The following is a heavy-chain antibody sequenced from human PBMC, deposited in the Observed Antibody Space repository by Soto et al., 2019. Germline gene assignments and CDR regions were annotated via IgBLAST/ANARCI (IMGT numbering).Heavy chain of an antibody. CDR2: ISARNGNT. J-gene: IGHJ4*02. Sequence: ASVKVSCKASGYTFTDYGISWLRQAPGQGLEWMGWISARNGNTDYAQKFRGRLTMTTDSSTTTAYMELRSLRSDDTAVYYCARDYYANSGYFDYWGQGTLVTVSS. CDR1: GYTFTDYG. V-gene: IGHV1-18*01. CDR3: ARDYYANSGYFDY. D-gene: IGHD3-22*01.